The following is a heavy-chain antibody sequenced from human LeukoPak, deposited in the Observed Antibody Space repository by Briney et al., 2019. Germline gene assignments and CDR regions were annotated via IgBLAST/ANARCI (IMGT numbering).Heavy chain of an antibody. CDR1: GFTSSSYA. D-gene: IGHD6-6*01. Sequence: PGGSLRLSCAASGFTSSSYAMSWVRQAPGKGLEWVSAISGSGGSTYYVDSVKGRFTISRDNSKNTLYLQMNSLRAEDTAVYYCAKEGFRIAARQIDYWGQGALVTVSS. J-gene: IGHJ4*02. CDR2: ISGSGGST. CDR3: AKEGFRIAARQIDY. V-gene: IGHV3-23*01.